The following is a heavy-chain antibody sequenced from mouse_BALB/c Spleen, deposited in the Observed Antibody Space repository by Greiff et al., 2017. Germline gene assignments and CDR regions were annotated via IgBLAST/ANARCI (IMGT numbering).Heavy chain of an antibody. J-gene: IGHJ1*01. CDR3: ARVWLRRLYFDV. D-gene: IGHD2-2*01. CDR2: IDPSDSYT. V-gene: IGHV1-69*02. Sequence: QVQLQQPGAELVKPGASVKLSCKASGYTFTSYWMHWVKQRPGQGLEWIGEIDPSDSYTNYNQKFKGKATLTVGKSSSTAYMQLSSLTSEDSAVYYCARVWLRRLYFDVWGAGTTVTVSS. CDR1: GYTFTSYW.